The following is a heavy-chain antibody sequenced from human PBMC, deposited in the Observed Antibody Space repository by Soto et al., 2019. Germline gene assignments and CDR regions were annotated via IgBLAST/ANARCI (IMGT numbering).Heavy chain of an antibody. CDR3: ARTKPGRSSRWSYYYDGMDV. Sequence: PETLSLTCTVSGGSISSSSYYWGWIRQPTGKGLEWIGSIYYSGSTYYNPSLKSRVTISVDTSKNQFSLKLSSVTAADTAVYYCARTKPGRSSRWSYYYDGMDVWGQGTTVTVSS. J-gene: IGHJ6*02. CDR2: IYYSGST. CDR1: GGSISSSSYY. V-gene: IGHV4-39*01. D-gene: IGHD6-13*01.